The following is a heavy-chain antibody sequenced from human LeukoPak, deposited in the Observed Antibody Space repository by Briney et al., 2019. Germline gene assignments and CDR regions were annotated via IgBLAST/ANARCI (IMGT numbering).Heavy chain of an antibody. CDR3: ARDLMGLWFGGPDY. CDR2: ISYDGSNK. V-gene: IGHV3-30*03. D-gene: IGHD3-10*01. CDR1: GFTFSSYG. Sequence: GGSLRLSCAASGFTFSSYGMHWVRQAPGKGLEWVAVISYDGSNKYYADSVKGRFTISRDNAKNSLYLQMNSLRAEDTAVYYCARDLMGLWFGGPDYWGQGTLVTVSS. J-gene: IGHJ4*02.